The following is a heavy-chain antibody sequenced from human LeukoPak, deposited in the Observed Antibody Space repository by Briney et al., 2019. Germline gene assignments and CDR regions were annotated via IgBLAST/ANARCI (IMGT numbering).Heavy chain of an antibody. CDR2: FYSSGST. CDR1: GGSISSSTSY. J-gene: IGHJ4*02. CDR3: ARQFDY. V-gene: IGHV4-39*01. Sequence: ETLSLTCTVSGGSISSSTSYWVWIRQSPGRGLEWIGNFYSSGSTYYNPSLKSRVTISVDTSKNQFSLNLTSVTAADTAVYYCARQFDYCGQGTLVTVSS.